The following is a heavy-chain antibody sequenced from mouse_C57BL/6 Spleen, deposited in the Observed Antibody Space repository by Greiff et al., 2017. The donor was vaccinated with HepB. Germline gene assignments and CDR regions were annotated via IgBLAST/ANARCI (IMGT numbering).Heavy chain of an antibody. V-gene: IGHV1-55*01. CDR1: GYTFTSYW. CDR2: IYPGSGST. D-gene: IGHD2-1*01. Sequence: VQLQQSGAELVKPGASVKMSCKASGYTFTSYWITWVKQRPGQGLEWIGDIYPGSGSTNYNEKFKSKATLTVDTSSSTAYMQLSSLTSEDSAVDYCESYYGNYADYFDYWGQGTTLTVSS. J-gene: IGHJ2*01. CDR3: ESYYGNYADYFDY.